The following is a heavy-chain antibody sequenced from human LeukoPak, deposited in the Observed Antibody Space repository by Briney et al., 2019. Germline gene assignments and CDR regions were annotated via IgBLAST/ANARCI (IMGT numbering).Heavy chain of an antibody. CDR3: ARPLTSYLYFDY. Sequence: GGSLRLSCAASGFTFSTYWMSWVRQAPGKGLEWVSVIYSGGTTYYADSVKGRFTISRDDSKNTVYLQMNSLRAEDTAVYYCARPLTSYLYFDYWGQGTLVTVSS. D-gene: IGHD3-10*01. CDR2: IYSGGTT. CDR1: GFTFSTYW. V-gene: IGHV3-66*01. J-gene: IGHJ4*02.